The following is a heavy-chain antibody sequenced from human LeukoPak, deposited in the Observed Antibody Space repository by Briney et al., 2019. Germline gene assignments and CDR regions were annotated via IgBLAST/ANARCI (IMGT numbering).Heavy chain of an antibody. V-gene: IGHV4-4*07. D-gene: IGHD1-26*01. J-gene: IGHJ2*01. CDR2: IYSGGST. CDR3: ARAGSMASFQPDL. Sequence: SETLSLTCTVSGXSMSSYYWSWIRQPAGKGLEWIGRIYSGGSTNYNPSLKSRVTMSVDTSKNQFSLKLSSVTAADTAVYYCARAGSMASFQPDLWGRGTLVTVSS. CDR1: GXSMSSYY.